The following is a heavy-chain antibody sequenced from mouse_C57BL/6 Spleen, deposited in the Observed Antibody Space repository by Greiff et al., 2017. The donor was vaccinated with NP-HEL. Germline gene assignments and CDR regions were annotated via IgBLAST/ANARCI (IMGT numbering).Heavy chain of an antibody. D-gene: IGHD1-1*01. CDR1: GYTFTSYW. CDR2: IYPGSGST. Sequence: QLQQPGAELVKPGASVKMSCKASGYTFTSYWITWVKQRPGQGLEWIGDIYPGSGSTNYNEKFKSKATLTVDTSSSTAYMQLSSLTSEDSAVYYCARDYGSSSAWFAYWGQGTLVTVSA. V-gene: IGHV1-55*01. CDR3: ARDYGSSSAWFAY. J-gene: IGHJ3*01.